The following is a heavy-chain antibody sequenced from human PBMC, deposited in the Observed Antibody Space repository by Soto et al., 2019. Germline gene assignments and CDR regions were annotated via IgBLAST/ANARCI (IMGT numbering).Heavy chain of an antibody. CDR3: ARGLRSGPGWVFDY. V-gene: IGHV3-13*01. D-gene: IGHD6-19*01. J-gene: IGHJ4*02. Sequence: GSLRLSCAASGFTFSAYDMHWVRQITGKGLEWVSAVGTAGDTYYPGSVKGRFTISRENAKNSLSLQMNSLRAGDTAVYYCARGLRSGPGWVFDYWGQGTLVTVSS. CDR2: VGTAGDT. CDR1: GFTFSAYD.